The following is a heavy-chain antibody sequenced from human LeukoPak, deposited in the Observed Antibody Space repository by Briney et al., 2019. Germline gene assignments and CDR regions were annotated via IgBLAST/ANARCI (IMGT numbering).Heavy chain of an antibody. CDR3: ARGAGGSDN. J-gene: IGHJ4*02. CDR1: GFTFSSYA. Sequence: GGSLRLSCAASGFTFSSYAMSWIRQAPGKGLDWVSYISSGGTTVDYADSVKGRFTISRDNAKNLLYLQMNSLRDEDTAVYYCARGAGGSDNWGQGTLVTVSS. V-gene: IGHV3-11*01. CDR2: ISSGGTTV. D-gene: IGHD3-16*01.